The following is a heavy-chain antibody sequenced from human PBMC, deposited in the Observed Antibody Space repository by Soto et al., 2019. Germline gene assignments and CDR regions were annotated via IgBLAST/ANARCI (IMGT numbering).Heavy chain of an antibody. CDR2: LIPIFGTA. CDR3: ARAARDSSGYPLATRYYYGMDV. CDR1: GGTFSSYA. V-gene: IGHV1-69*13. Sequence: VASVKVSCKASGGTFSSYAISWVRPAPGQGLEWMGGLIPIFGTANYAQKFQGRVTLTAHEFTSAAYMELSSLRSEDTAVYYCARAARDSSGYPLATRYYYGMDVWGQGTTVTVSS. J-gene: IGHJ6*02. D-gene: IGHD3-22*01.